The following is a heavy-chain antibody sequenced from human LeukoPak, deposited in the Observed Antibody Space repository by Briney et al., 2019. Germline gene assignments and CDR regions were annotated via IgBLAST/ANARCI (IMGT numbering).Heavy chain of an antibody. CDR1: EYSFATYW. V-gene: IGHV5-51*01. D-gene: IGHD3-22*01. J-gene: IGHJ4*02. CDR2: IYPGDSDV. Sequence: GESLKISCKASEYSFATYWIGWVRQMPGKGLEWMGMIYPGDSDVRYSPSFQGQVTMSADKSINTAYLQWSSLKASDTAIYYCARRYSTCYSYYLDYWGQGTLVTVPS. CDR3: ARRYSTCYSYYLDY.